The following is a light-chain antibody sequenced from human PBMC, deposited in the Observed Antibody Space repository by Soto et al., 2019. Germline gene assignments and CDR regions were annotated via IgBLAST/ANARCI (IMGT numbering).Light chain of an antibody. V-gene: IGKV1-39*01. J-gene: IGKJ5*01. CDR1: QSISTY. CDR2: GAS. Sequence: IQMTQSPPSLSASVEDRVTITCRASQSISTYLNWYQQKPGKAPKLLIFGASTLQSGVPSRFSGSGSGTDFNFTITSLQPEDFATYYCQPSFGVPVTFGQGTRLEIK. CDR3: QPSFGVPVT.